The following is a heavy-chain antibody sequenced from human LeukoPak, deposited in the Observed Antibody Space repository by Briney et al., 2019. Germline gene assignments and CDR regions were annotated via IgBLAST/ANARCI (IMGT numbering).Heavy chain of an antibody. D-gene: IGHD6-19*01. J-gene: IGHJ4*02. CDR2: INHSGCT. V-gene: IGHV4-34*01. Sequence: SETLSLTCAVYGGSFSGYYWSWIRQPPGKGLEGIGEINHSGCTNYNPSLKSRVTISVDTSKNQFSLKLSSVTAADTAVYYCARGLRWSSGWYYFDYWGQGTLVTVSS. CDR3: ARGLRWSSGWYYFDY. CDR1: GGSFSGYY.